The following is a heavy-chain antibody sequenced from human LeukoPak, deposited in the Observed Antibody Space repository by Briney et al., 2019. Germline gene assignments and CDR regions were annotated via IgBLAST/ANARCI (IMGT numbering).Heavy chain of an antibody. V-gene: IGHV4-34*01. D-gene: IGHD3-22*01. CDR3: ARLGDSSGYPNDAFDI. CDR1: GGSFSSYY. J-gene: IGHJ3*02. Sequence: SETLSLTCAVYGGSFSSYYWTWIRQPPGKGLEWIGEINHSGSTNYNPSLKSRVTISVDTSKNQFSLKLSSVTAVDTAVYYCARLGDSSGYPNDAFDIWGQGTMVTVSS. CDR2: INHSGST.